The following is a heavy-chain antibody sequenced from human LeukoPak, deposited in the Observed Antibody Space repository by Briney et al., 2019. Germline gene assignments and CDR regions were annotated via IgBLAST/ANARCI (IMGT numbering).Heavy chain of an antibody. V-gene: IGHV5-51*01. Sequence: GESLKISCKGSGYSFTSYWIGWVRQMPGKGLEWMGIIYPGDSDTRYSPSSQGQVTISADKSISTAYLQWSSLKASDTAMYYCASQRGYSGYDRDAFDIWGQGTMVTVSS. D-gene: IGHD5-12*01. CDR3: ASQRGYSGYDRDAFDI. J-gene: IGHJ3*02. CDR2: IYPGDSDT. CDR1: GYSFTSYW.